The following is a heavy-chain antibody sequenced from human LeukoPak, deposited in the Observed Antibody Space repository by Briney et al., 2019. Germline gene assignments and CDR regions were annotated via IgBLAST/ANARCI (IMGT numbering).Heavy chain of an antibody. CDR2: IYGGGST. Sequence: PGGSLRLSCAASGFTVSSNYMSWVRQAPGKGPEWVSVIYGGGSTYYADSVKGRFTISRDNSKNTLYLQMNSLRAEDTAVYYCAKLGQGYGDFVDAFDIWGQGTMVTVSS. J-gene: IGHJ3*02. CDR1: GFTVSSNY. V-gene: IGHV3-53*01. D-gene: IGHD4-17*01. CDR3: AKLGQGYGDFVDAFDI.